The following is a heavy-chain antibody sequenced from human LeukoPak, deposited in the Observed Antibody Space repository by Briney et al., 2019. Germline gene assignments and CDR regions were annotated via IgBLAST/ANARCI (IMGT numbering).Heavy chain of an antibody. Sequence: GGSLRLSCAASGFTFSRYWMSWVRQAPGKGLEWVANIKEDGSDKYYVDSVKGRFTISRDNSKNSLYLQMNSLRAEDTAVYYCARGGVAAAGLLFDYWGQGTLVTVSS. D-gene: IGHD6-13*01. CDR2: IKEDGSDK. J-gene: IGHJ4*02. CDR1: GFTFSRYW. V-gene: IGHV3-7*03. CDR3: ARGGVAAAGLLFDY.